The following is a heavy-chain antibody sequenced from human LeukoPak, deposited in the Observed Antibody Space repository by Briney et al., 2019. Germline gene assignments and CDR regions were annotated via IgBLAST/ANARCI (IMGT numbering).Heavy chain of an antibody. CDR3: ARDPPKWLQLPLL. D-gene: IGHD2-15*01. CDR1: GFIFSSFW. Sequence: ERGGSLRLSCDASGFIFSSFWMTWVRQAPGKGLEWVANIKQDGSEKYYVDSVKGRFTISRDNAKNSLYLQMNSLRVEDTAVYYCARDPPKWLQLPLLWGQGTLVTVSS. J-gene: IGHJ4*02. CDR2: IKQDGSEK. V-gene: IGHV3-7*01.